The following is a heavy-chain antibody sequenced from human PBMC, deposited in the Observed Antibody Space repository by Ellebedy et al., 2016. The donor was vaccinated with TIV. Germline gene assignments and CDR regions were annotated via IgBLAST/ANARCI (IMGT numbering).Heavy chain of an antibody. Sequence: SETLSLTCTVSGGSISSGGYYWSWIRQHPGKGLEWIGYIYYSGSTYYNPSLKSRVTISVDTSKNQFSLKLSSVTAADTAVYYCARADSSFYYQYYYYGMDVWGQGTTVTVSS. CDR1: GGSISSGGYY. CDR3: ARADSSFYYQYYYYGMDV. V-gene: IGHV4-31*03. CDR2: IYYSGST. J-gene: IGHJ6*02. D-gene: IGHD3-22*01.